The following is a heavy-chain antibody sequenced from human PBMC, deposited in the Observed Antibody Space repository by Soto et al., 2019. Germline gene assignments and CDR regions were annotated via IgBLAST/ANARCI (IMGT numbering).Heavy chain of an antibody. V-gene: IGHV4-30-2*01. CDR1: GASISSSGYS. Sequence: QLQLQESGSGLLEPSQTLSLTCAVSGASISSSGYSWNWIRQAPGRGLEWIGPFLYTGTSSYDPYLKSRVNISVDKSKNPFSLQLTSVTAADTAVHHCARGGGLPDSAGYCPPDYWGQGTLVTFSS. CDR3: ARGGGLPDSAGYCPPDY. D-gene: IGHD3-22*01. CDR2: FLYTGTS. J-gene: IGHJ4*02.